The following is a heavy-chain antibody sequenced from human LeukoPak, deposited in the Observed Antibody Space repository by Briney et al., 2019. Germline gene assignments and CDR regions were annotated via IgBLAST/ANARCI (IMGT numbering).Heavy chain of an antibody. J-gene: IGHJ6*03. D-gene: IGHD2-2*02. CDR3: ARDPAPPSGVPAAIGGDYYYYMDV. CDR1: GYTFTSYG. Sequence: SVKVSCKASGYTFTSYGISWVRQAPGQGLEWMGGIIPIFGTANYAQKFQGRVTITADESTSTAYMELSSLRSEDTAVYYCARDPAPPSGVPAAIGGDYYYYMDVWGKGTTVTVSS. CDR2: IIPIFGTA. V-gene: IGHV1-69*13.